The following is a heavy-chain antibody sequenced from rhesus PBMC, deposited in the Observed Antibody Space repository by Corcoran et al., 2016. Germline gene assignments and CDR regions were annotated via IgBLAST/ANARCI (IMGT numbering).Heavy chain of an antibody. Sequence: QVQLVQSGAEVKKPGASVTLSCQASGYTFTSYYINWVRPAPGQGLKWMGLINPSKGKTGYAQKFQGRVTMTRDTSTSTAYMELSSLRSEDTAVYYCTRVRGYSSWSYSLDVWGRGVLVTVSS. D-gene: IGHD6-13*01. CDR1: GYTFTSYY. CDR3: TRVRGYSSWSYSLDV. J-gene: IGHJ5-2*02. CDR2: INPSKGKT. V-gene: IGHV1S9*01.